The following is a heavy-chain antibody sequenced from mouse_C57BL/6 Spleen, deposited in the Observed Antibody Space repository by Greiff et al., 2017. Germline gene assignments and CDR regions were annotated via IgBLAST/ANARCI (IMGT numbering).Heavy chain of an antibody. D-gene: IGHD2-4*01. Sequence: EVQLVESGGGLVKPGGSLKLSCAASGFTFSSYTMSWVRQTPEKRLEWVATISGGGGNTYYPDSVKGRFTISRDNAKNTLYLQMSSMRSEDTALYYCARLDDYDGKYFDYWGQGTTLTVSS. CDR1: GFTFSSYT. CDR3: ARLDDYDGKYFDY. J-gene: IGHJ2*01. V-gene: IGHV5-9*01. CDR2: ISGGGGNT.